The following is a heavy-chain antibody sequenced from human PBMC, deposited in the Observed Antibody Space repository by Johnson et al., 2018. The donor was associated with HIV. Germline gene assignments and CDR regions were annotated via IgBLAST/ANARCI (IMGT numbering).Heavy chain of an antibody. J-gene: IGHJ3*02. V-gene: IGHV3-25*03. Sequence: VQLVESGGGLAQPAWSPRLSCAASQFTVSTYYMNCVRLAPGNGLELVGQVNPKGGSTYLIDSGKDRFKTSRDNAKNTLHLQMNSLRAEDTAVYYCAIRDAGGRDAFAIWGQGTIVTVSS. D-gene: IGHD1-26*01. CDR3: AIRDAGGRDAFAI. CDR2: VNPKGGST. CDR1: QFTVSTYY.